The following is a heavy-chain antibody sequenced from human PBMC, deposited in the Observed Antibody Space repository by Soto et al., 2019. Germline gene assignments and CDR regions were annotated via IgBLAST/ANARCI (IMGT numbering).Heavy chain of an antibody. CDR1: GGSISSYY. J-gene: IGHJ6*02. V-gene: IGHV4-4*07. D-gene: IGHD3-3*01. CDR2: IYTSGST. Sequence: KTSETLSLTCTVSGGSISSYYWSWIRQPAGKGLEWIGRIYTSGSTNYNPSLKSRVTMSVDTSKNQFSLKLSSVTAADTAVYYCAREANYDFWSGWGKNAYYYYGMDVWGQGTTVTVSS. CDR3: AREANYDFWSGWGKNAYYYYGMDV.